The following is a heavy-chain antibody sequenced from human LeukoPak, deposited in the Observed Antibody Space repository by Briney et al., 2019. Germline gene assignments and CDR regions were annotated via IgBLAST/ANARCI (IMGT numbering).Heavy chain of an antibody. D-gene: IGHD3-16*01. V-gene: IGHV3-66*01. CDR2: IYSGGGT. J-gene: IGHJ6*02. CDR3: ARATTLRYYYGLDV. CDR1: GITVSSDY. Sequence: GGSLRLSCAGSGITVSSDYMSWARQAPGKGLEWVSAIYSGGGTYYADSVKGRFTISRDNPRTTVNLQMNSLSAEDTAVYYCARATTLRYYYGLDVWGQGTTVTVSS.